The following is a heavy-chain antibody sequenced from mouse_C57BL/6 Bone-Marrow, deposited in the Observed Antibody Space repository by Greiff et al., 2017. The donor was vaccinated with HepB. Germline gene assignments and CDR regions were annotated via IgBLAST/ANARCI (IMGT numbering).Heavy chain of an antibody. CDR2: ISSGGSYT. J-gene: IGHJ3*01. CDR3: TRDLAPGGFAY. V-gene: IGHV5-6-4*01. CDR1: GFTFSSYT. Sequence: EVKLVESGGGLVKPGGSLKLSCAASGFTFSSYTMSWVRQTPEKRLEWVATISSGGSYTYYPDSVKGRSTISRDNAKNTLYLQMSSLKSEDTAMYYCTRDLAPGGFAYWGRGTLVTVSA.